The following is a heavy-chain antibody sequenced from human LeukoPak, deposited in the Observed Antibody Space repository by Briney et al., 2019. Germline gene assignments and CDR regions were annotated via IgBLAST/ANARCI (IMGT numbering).Heavy chain of an antibody. CDR3: ATALRTATSNFQH. V-gene: IGHV4-61*02. CDR1: GGSISSSSYY. J-gene: IGHJ1*01. D-gene: IGHD5-12*01. CDR2: IYTSGST. Sequence: SETLSLTCTVSGGSISSSSYYWSWIRQPAGKGLEWIGRIYTSGSTNYNPSLKSRVTMSVDTSKNQFSLKLSSVTAADTAVYYCATALRTATSNFQHWGQGTLVTVSS.